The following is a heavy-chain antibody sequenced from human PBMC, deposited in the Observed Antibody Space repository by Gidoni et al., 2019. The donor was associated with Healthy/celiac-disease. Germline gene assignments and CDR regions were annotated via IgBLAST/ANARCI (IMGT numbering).Heavy chain of an antibody. D-gene: IGHD4-17*01. V-gene: IGHV4-4*07. J-gene: IGHJ4*02. CDR2: IHTSGST. CDR1: GGSISSYY. CDR3: ARDGVTTFDY. Sequence: QVQLQESRPGLEKPSATLSRTCTVSGGSISSYYWSWSRQPAGKGLAWIGRIHTSGSTNYNPSLKSRVSMSVDTSKTQFSLKLSSLTAADTAVYYCARDGVTTFDYWCQGTLVTVSS.